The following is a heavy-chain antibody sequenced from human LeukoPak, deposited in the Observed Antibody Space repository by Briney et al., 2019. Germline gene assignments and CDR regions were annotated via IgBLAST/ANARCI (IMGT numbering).Heavy chain of an antibody. J-gene: IGHJ4*02. CDR3: AKRGVVIRVILVGFHKEAYYFDS. CDR2: ISDSGGST. CDR1: GITLSNYG. V-gene: IGHV3-23*01. D-gene: IGHD3-22*01. Sequence: GGSLRLSCAVSGITLSNYGMSRVRQAPGKGLEWVAGISDSGGSTNYADSVKGRFTISRDNPKNTLYLQMNSLRAEDTAVYFCAKRGVVIRVILVGFHKEAYYFDSWGQGALVTVSS.